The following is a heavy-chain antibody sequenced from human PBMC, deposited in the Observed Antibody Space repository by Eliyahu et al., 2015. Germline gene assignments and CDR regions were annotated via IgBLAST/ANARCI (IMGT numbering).Heavy chain of an antibody. D-gene: IGHD2/OR15-2a*01. Sequence: ITLKESGPTLVKPTQTLTLTCDFSGFSLDTSGVGVGWIRQPPEKALEWLALVYWDDDKRYSPSLRSRVTITKDTSNNQVVLVMTNMDPVDTATYFCAHSTGGTTYAYWGPGIEVTVS. CDR3: AHSTGGTTYAY. V-gene: IGHV2-5*02. J-gene: IGHJ4*02. CDR1: GFSLDTSGVG. CDR2: VYWDDDK.